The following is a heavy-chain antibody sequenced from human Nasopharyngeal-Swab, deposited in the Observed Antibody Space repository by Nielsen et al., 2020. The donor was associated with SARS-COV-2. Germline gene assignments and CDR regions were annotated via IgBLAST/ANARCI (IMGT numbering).Heavy chain of an antibody. Sequence: GGSLRLSCAASGFIFSDYSMNWVRQAPGKGLEWVSSIDSSSRSIFYADSVKGRFTISRDNAKDSLYLQMNSLRAEDTAVYYCARDLNWGYGYWGQGALVTVSS. V-gene: IGHV3-21*01. CDR3: ARDLNWGYGY. CDR2: IDSSSRSI. J-gene: IGHJ4*02. CDR1: GFIFSDYS. D-gene: IGHD7-27*01.